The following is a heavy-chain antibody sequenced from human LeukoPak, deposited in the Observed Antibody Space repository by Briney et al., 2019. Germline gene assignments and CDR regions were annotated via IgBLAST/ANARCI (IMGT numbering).Heavy chain of an antibody. CDR1: GYTFTSYG. J-gene: IGHJ4*02. Sequence: ASVKVSCKASGYTFTSYGISWVRQAPGQGLEWMGWISAYNGNTNYAQKLQGRVTMTTDTSTSTAYMELRSLRSDDTVVYYCARDRKHSSGWYAYSEFDYWGQGTLVTVSS. CDR2: ISAYNGNT. V-gene: IGHV1-18*01. CDR3: ARDRKHSSGWYAYSEFDY. D-gene: IGHD6-19*01.